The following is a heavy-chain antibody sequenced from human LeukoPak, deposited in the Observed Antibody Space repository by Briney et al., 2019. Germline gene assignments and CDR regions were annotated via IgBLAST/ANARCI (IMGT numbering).Heavy chain of an antibody. CDR3: ARSPPPYCGGDCYYYYFDY. CDR2: INHSGST. CDR1: GGSFSGYY. V-gene: IGHV4-34*01. Sequence: SETLSLTCAVYGGSFSGYYWSWIRQPPGKGLEWIGEINHSGSTNYNPSLKSRVTISVDTSKNQFSLKLSSVTAADTAVYYCARSPPPYCGGDCYYYYFDYWGQGTLVTVSS. D-gene: IGHD2-21*02. J-gene: IGHJ4*02.